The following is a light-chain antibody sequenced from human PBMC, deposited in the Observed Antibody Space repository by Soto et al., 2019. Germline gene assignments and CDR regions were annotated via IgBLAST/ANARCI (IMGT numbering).Light chain of an antibody. CDR1: QSISSW. J-gene: IGKJ4*01. CDR3: QQYNSYSPLT. V-gene: IGKV1-5*01. Sequence: DIQMTQSPSTLPASVGDRVTITCRASQSISSWLAWYQQKPGKAPKLLIYDASSLESGVPSRFSGSGSGTEFTLTISSLKPDDFATYYCQQYNSYSPLTFGGGTKVDIK. CDR2: DAS.